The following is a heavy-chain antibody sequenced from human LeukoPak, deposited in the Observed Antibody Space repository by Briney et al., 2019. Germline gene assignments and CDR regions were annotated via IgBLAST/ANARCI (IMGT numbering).Heavy chain of an antibody. J-gene: IGHJ5*02. V-gene: IGHV4-4*07. CDR3: ARALPTPMGWGGVPHNWFDP. CDR1: GGSISSYY. Sequence: SETLSLTCTVSGGSISSYYWSWIRQPAGKGLEWIGRIYTSGSTNYNPSLKSRVTMSVGTSKNQFSLKLSSVTAADTAVYYCARALPTPMGWGGVPHNWFDPWGQGTLVTVSS. CDR2: IYTSGST. D-gene: IGHD3-10*01.